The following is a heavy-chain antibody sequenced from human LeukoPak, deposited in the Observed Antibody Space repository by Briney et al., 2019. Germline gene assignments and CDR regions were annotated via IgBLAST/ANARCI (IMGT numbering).Heavy chain of an antibody. CDR2: IYYSGST. CDR1: GGSISSGDYY. Sequence: PSETLSLTCTVSGGSISSGDYYWSWIRQPPGKGLEWIGCIYYSGSTYYNPSLKSRVTISVDTSKNQFSLKLSSVTAADTAVYYCARVDSSGWYYAFDIWGQGTMVTVSS. V-gene: IGHV4-30-4*01. CDR3: ARVDSSGWYYAFDI. J-gene: IGHJ3*02. D-gene: IGHD6-19*01.